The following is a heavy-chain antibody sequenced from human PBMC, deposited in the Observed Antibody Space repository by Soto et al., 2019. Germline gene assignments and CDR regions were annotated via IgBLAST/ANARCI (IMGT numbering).Heavy chain of an antibody. CDR1: GFSLSSNGMC. J-gene: IGHJ6*02. CDR3: ARIQWEPRRYYYYGMDV. V-gene: IGHV2-70*01. Sequence: GSGPTLVNPTQTLTLTCTFSGFSLSSNGMCVTWIRQPPGKALEWLGIIDWDEDKYYSPSLRTRVTISKVTSKNEVVLRLTNMDPMDTATYYCARIQWEPRRYYYYGMDVWGQGTTVTVSS. D-gene: IGHD1-26*01. CDR2: IDWDEDK.